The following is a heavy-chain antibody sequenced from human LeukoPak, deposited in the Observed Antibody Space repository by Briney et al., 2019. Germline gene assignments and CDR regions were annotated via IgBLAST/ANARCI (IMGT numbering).Heavy chain of an antibody. V-gene: IGHV3-7*03. Sequence: PGGSLRLSCAASGFTFSSYWMSWVRQAPGKGLEWVANIKQDGSEKYYVDSVKGRFTISRDNSKSTLSLQMNGLRAEDTAIYYCATYRQVLLPFESWGQGTLVTVSS. D-gene: IGHD2-8*02. J-gene: IGHJ4*02. CDR1: GFTFSSYW. CDR2: IKQDGSEK. CDR3: ATYRQVLLPFES.